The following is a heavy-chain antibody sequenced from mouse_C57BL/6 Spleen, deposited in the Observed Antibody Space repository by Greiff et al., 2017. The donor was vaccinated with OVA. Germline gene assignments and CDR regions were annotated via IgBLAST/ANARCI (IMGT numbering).Heavy chain of an antibody. D-gene: IGHD3-2*02. J-gene: IGHJ4*01. Sequence: SGPELVKPGASVKISCKASGYAFSSSWMNWVKQRPGKGLEWIGRIYPGDGDTNYNGKFKGQATLTADKSSSTAYMQLSSLTSEDSAVYFCARPSSGYPYYYAMDYWGQGTSVTVSS. V-gene: IGHV1-82*01. CDR3: ARPSSGYPYYYAMDY. CDR2: IYPGDGDT. CDR1: GYAFSSSW.